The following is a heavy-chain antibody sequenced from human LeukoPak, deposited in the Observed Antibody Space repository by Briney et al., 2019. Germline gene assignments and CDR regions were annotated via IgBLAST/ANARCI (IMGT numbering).Heavy chain of an antibody. Sequence: PGRSLRLSCAASGFIFRNYAMTWVRQAPGKGLEWVSAVSGVGGSTYYADSVKGRFTISRDNSKSTLYLQMNSLRAEDTAVYYCAKRTVGEGPPFDYWGQGTLVTVSS. D-gene: IGHD3-16*01. V-gene: IGHV3-23*01. J-gene: IGHJ4*02. CDR3: AKRTVGEGPPFDY. CDR1: GFIFRNYA. CDR2: VSGVGGST.